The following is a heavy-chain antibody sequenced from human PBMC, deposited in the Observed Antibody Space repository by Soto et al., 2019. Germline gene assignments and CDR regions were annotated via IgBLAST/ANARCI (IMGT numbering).Heavy chain of an antibody. J-gene: IGHJ6*02. D-gene: IGHD6-19*01. CDR3: ARALKQWVVRRLDYYHGMDV. CDR1: GYTFTSYD. CDR2: MNPNSGNT. V-gene: IGHV1-8*01. Sequence: QVQLVQSGAEVKKPGASVKVSCKASGYTFTSYDINWVRQATGQGLEWMGWMNPNSGNTGYAQKFQGRVTMTRNTSIGTAYMELSSLRSEDTAVYYCARALKQWVVRRLDYYHGMDVWGQGTTVAVSS.